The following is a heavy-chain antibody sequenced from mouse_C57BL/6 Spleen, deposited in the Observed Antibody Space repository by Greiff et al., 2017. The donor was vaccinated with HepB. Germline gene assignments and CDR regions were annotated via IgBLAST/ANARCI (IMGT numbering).Heavy chain of an antibody. CDR3: ARITGMAY. CDR2: ISSGSSTI. CDR1: GFTFSDYG. J-gene: IGHJ3*01. V-gene: IGHV5-17*01. Sequence: EVQLQESGGGLVKPGGSLKLSCAASGFTFSDYGMHWVRQAPEKGLEWVAYISSGSSTIYYADTVKGRFTISRDNAKNTLFLQMTSLRSEDTAMYYCARITGMAYWGQGTLVTVSA. D-gene: IGHD4-1*01.